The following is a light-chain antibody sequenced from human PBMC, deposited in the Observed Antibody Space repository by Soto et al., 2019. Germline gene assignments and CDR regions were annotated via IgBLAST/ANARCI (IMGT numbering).Light chain of an antibody. J-gene: IGKJ1*01. CDR1: QSVSIL. V-gene: IGKV3-15*01. CDR2: GAT. Sequence: EIVMTQSPATLSVSPGERATLSCRASQSVSILLSWYQQKPGQAPRLLIHGATTRATGIPARFSGSGSETALTLSIGSRQNDDLPVSYCQQNNTCPRTFGQGTKVDIK. CDR3: QQNNTCPRT.